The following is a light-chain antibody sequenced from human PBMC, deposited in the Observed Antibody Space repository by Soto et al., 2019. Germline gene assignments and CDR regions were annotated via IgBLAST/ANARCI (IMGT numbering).Light chain of an antibody. CDR1: QDISTW. Sequence: DIQMTQSPSSVSASVGDRVSISCRASQDISTWLAWYQQKPGRAPKLLIYAASSLQSGVPSRFSGSGSGTDFTLTISNLQPEDFATYYCQHADSLLLITFGQGTRLEIK. J-gene: IGKJ5*01. V-gene: IGKV1-12*01. CDR2: AAS. CDR3: QHADSLLLIT.